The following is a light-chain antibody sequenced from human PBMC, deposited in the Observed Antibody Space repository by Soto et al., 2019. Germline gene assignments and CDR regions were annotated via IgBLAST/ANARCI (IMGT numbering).Light chain of an antibody. J-gene: IGKJ2*01. CDR1: QSISNS. CDR3: QQSSATPYT. Sequence: DIQMPQSPSSLSASVGDRVTITCRASQSISNSLNWYQQKAGNAPKVLIYAASNLQSGVPSRFSGSGSCTDFTLTINSLQTEDFAAYYCQQSSATPYTFVQGTKLEIK. CDR2: AAS. V-gene: IGKV1-39*01.